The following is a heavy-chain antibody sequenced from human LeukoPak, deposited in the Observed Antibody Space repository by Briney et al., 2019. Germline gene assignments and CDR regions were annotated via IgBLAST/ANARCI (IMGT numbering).Heavy chain of an antibody. J-gene: IGHJ4*02. Sequence: PSETLSLTCAVYGGSFSGYYWSWIRQPPGKGLEWIGEINHSGSTNYNPSLKSRVTISVDTSKNQFSLKLSSVTAADTAVYYCARGYSSSWYNYWGQGTLVTASS. V-gene: IGHV4-34*01. CDR1: GGSFSGYY. CDR2: INHSGST. D-gene: IGHD6-13*01. CDR3: ARGYSSSWYNY.